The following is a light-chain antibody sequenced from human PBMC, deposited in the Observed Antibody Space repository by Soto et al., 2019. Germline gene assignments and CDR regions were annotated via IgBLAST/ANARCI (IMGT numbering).Light chain of an antibody. CDR3: SSYTTSNTRQIV. CDR1: SSDVGGYNY. J-gene: IGLJ1*01. Sequence: QSLLTQPASVSGSPGQSITIPCTGTSSDVGGYNYVSWYQHHPGKAPKLIIYDVTNRPSGVSNPFSGSKSGNTASLTISGLQPEDEADYYCSSYTTSNTRQIVFGTGTKVTVL. CDR2: DVT. V-gene: IGLV2-14*03.